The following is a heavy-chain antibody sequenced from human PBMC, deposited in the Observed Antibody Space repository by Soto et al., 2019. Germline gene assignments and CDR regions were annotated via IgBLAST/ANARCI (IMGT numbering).Heavy chain of an antibody. CDR1: GYTLTELS. J-gene: IGHJ6*02. CDR2: FDPEDGET. Sequence: ASVKVSCKVSGYTLTELSMHWVRQAPGKGLEWMGGFDPEDGETIYAQKFQGRVTMTEDTSTDTAYMELSSLRSEDTAVYYCATSYDLGVGPRVGVYYGMDVWGQGTTVTVPS. D-gene: IGHD1-26*01. V-gene: IGHV1-24*01. CDR3: ATSYDLGVGPRVGVYYGMDV.